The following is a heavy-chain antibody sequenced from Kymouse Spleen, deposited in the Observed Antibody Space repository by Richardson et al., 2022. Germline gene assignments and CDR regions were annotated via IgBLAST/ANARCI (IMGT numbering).Heavy chain of an antibody. Sequence: EVQLVESGGGLVQPGGSLRLSCAASGFTFSSYDMHWVRQATGKGLEWVSAIGTAGDTYYPGSVKGRFTISRENAKNSLYLQMNSLRAGDTAVYYCARGGYDSSGWYNWFDPWGQGTLVTVSS. D-gene: IGHD6-19*01. CDR1: GFTFSSYD. CDR3: ARGGYDSSGWYNWFDP. J-gene: IGHJ5*02. V-gene: IGHV3-13*01. CDR2: IGTAGDT.